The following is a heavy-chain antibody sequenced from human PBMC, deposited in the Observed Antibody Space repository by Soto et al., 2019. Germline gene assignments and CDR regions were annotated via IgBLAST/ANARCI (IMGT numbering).Heavy chain of an antibody. Sequence: QVPLVQSGAEVKKPGSSVKVSCKTSGGTLNSYAISWVRQAPGQGLEWLGGIIPIFNTTNYEQKSQGRVTITADESTSTAYMEMRSLTSEDTAVYYCARVSPDRYYESGIYGTYAFDIWGQGKMVTVSS. CDR3: ARVSPDRYYESGIYGTYAFDI. CDR1: GGTLNSYA. V-gene: IGHV1-69*01. CDR2: IIPIFNTT. D-gene: IGHD3-10*01. J-gene: IGHJ3*02.